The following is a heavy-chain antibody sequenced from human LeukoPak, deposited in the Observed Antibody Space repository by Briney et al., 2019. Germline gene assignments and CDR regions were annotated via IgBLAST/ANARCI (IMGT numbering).Heavy chain of an antibody. V-gene: IGHV4-4*07. CDR2: VYRSGST. Sequence: PSEALSLTCTVSGGSLSDSYWGWMRQSAGKGLEWVGRVYRSGSTNYNPSLKSRVVISVDPSKNQFSLNSASVNAADPAVYFCARGETRDETPPGWVYFSYWGPGTLVTVSS. D-gene: IGHD4-23*01. CDR3: ARGETRDETPPGWVYFSY. CDR1: GGSLSDSY. J-gene: IGHJ1*01.